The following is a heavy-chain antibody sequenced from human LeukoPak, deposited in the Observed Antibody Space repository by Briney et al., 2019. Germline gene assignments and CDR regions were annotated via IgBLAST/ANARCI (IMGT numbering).Heavy chain of an antibody. J-gene: IGHJ4*02. CDR1: GFTFSNYA. V-gene: IGHV3-30-3*01. CDR3: AREPYSSGWYFSYYFDY. Sequence: GGSLRLSCVGSGFTFSNYAMHWVRQAPGKGLEWVAVISYDGSNKYYADSVKGRFTISRDNSKNTLYLQMNSLRAEDTAVYYCAREPYSSGWYFSYYFDYWGQGTLVTVSS. CDR2: ISYDGSNK. D-gene: IGHD6-19*01.